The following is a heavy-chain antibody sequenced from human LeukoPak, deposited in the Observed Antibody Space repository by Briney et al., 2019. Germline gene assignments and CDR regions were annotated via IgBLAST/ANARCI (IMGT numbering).Heavy chain of an antibody. J-gene: IGHJ4*02. V-gene: IGHV1-69*04. CDR2: IIPILGIA. CDR3: ASTTRGWEFYYFDY. D-gene: IGHD6-19*01. Sequence: ASVKVSCKASGGTFSSYAISWVRQAPGQGLEWMGRIIPILGIANYAQKFQGRVTITADKSTSTAYMELSSLRSEDTAVYYCASTTRGWEFYYFDYWGQGTLVTVSS. CDR1: GGTFSSYA.